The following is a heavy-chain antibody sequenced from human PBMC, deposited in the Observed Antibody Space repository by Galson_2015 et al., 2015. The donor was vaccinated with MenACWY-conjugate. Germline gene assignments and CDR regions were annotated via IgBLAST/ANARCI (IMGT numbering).Heavy chain of an antibody. Sequence: SLRLSCAASGFIFSNYWMHWVRQAPGKGLEWVSRVNSDGTGTTYADSVKGRFTISRDNAKNTLYLQMNSLRAEDTAIYYCTKAAARYSTSSAFNWFDPWGQGALVTVSS. CDR3: TKAAARYSTSSAFNWFDP. J-gene: IGHJ5*02. D-gene: IGHD6-6*01. CDR1: GFIFSNYW. V-gene: IGHV3-74*01. CDR2: VNSDGTGT.